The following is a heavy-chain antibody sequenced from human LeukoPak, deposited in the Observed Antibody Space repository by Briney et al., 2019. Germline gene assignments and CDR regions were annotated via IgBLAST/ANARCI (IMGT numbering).Heavy chain of an antibody. Sequence: GSSVKVSCKASGGTFSSYAISWVRQAPGQGLEWMGRIIPVLGIANYAQKFQGRVTITADKSTSTAYMELSSLRSEDTAVYYCASYYYDSSGYPDYWGQGTPVTVSS. CDR3: ASYYYDSSGYPDY. CDR2: IIPVLGIA. CDR1: GGTFSSYA. D-gene: IGHD3-22*01. J-gene: IGHJ4*02. V-gene: IGHV1-69*04.